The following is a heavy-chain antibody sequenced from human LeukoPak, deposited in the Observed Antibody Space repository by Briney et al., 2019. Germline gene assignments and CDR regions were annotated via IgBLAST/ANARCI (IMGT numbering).Heavy chain of an antibody. Sequence: GGSLRLSCAASGFTFRDAWMIWVRQAPGKGLEWVGRIKSRADGGTPDYAAPVTGTFTISRDDSNGTLFLQMNSLTTEDTAVYYCATQGVLDAFDIWGQGTMVIVSS. D-gene: IGHD3-10*01. CDR2: IKSRADGGTP. J-gene: IGHJ3*02. V-gene: IGHV3-15*01. CDR1: GFTFRDAW. CDR3: ATQGVLDAFDI.